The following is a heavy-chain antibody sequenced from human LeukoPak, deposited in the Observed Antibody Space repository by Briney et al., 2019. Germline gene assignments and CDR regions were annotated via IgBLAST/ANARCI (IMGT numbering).Heavy chain of an antibody. D-gene: IGHD1-26*01. CDR1: GGSISSGSYY. Sequence: SETLSLTCTVSGGSISSGSYYWSWIRQPAGKGLEWIGRIYTSGSTNYNPSLKSRVTISVDTSKNQFSLKLSSVTAADTAVYYCASGLGATWGYFDYWGQGTLVTVSS. V-gene: IGHV4-61*02. CDR3: ASGLGATWGYFDY. J-gene: IGHJ4*02. CDR2: IYTSGST.